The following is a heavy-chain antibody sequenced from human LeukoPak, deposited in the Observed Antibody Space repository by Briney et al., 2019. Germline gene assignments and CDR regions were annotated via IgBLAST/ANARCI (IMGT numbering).Heavy chain of an antibody. Sequence: PGGSLRLSCAASGFTVSSNYMSWVRQAPGKGLEWVSVTYSGGSTYYADSVKGRFTISRDNSENTLYLQMNSLRAEDTAVYYCARETSSSVSGPYYYFYMDVWGKGTTVTVSS. D-gene: IGHD6-6*01. CDR3: ARETSSSVSGPYYYFYMDV. CDR1: GFTVSSNY. V-gene: IGHV3-66*02. J-gene: IGHJ6*03. CDR2: TYSGGST.